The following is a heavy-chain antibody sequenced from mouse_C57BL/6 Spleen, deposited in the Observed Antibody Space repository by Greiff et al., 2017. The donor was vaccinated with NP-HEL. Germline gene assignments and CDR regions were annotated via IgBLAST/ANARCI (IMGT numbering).Heavy chain of an antibody. CDR1: GYTFTSYW. J-gene: IGHJ4*01. CDR3: ARRYYGSIYAMDY. D-gene: IGHD1-1*01. V-gene: IGHV1-61*01. CDR2: IYPSDSET. Sequence: QVQLQQSGAELVRPGSSVKLSCKASGYTFTSYWMDWVKQRPGQGLEWIGNIYPSDSETHYNQKFKDKATLTVDKSSSTAYMQLSSLTSEDSAVYYCARRYYGSIYAMDYLGQGTSVTVSS.